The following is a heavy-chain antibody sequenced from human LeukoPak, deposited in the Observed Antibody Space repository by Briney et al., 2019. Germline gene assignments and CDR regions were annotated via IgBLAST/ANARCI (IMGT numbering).Heavy chain of an antibody. CDR1: GYTFTSYG. Sequence: GASVKVSCKASGYTFTSYGISWVRQAPGQGLEWMGWISAYNGNTNYAQKLQGRVTMTTDTSTSTAYMELRSLRSDDTAVYYCARDQRKYCSRTTCFVFDIWGQGTVVSVSS. V-gene: IGHV1-18*01. D-gene: IGHD2-2*01. CDR2: ISAYNGNT. CDR3: ARDQRKYCSRTTCFVFDI. J-gene: IGHJ3*02.